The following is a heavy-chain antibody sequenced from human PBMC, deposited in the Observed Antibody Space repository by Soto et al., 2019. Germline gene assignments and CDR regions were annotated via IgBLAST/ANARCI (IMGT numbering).Heavy chain of an antibody. CDR1: GDSMSPYY. V-gene: IGHV4-4*07. CDR3: SRGPVCSSTSCFHSWRFDP. Sequence: QVQLQESGPRLVKPSETVSLTCTVSGDSMSPYYWSWIRQPPGKGLEWIGSIFSTGDTQDNPSLQSRLTMSVDTSRNQFSLKLRSVTAEDTAVYYCSRGPVCSSTSCFHSWRFDPWGQGTLVTVSS. J-gene: IGHJ5*02. D-gene: IGHD2-2*01. CDR2: IFSTGDT.